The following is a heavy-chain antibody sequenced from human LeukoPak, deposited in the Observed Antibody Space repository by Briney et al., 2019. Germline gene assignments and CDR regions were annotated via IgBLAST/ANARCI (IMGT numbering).Heavy chain of an antibody. CDR3: AKAYYDILTGYEVAFDY. CDR2: IRYDGSNK. CDR1: GFTFSSYG. V-gene: IGHV3-30*02. D-gene: IGHD3-9*01. Sequence: PGGSLKLSCAASGFTFSSYGMHWVRQAPGKGLEWVAFIRYDGSNKYYADSVKGRFTISRDNSKNTLYLQMNSLRAEDTAVYYCAKAYYDILTGYEVAFDYWGQGTLVTVSS. J-gene: IGHJ4*02.